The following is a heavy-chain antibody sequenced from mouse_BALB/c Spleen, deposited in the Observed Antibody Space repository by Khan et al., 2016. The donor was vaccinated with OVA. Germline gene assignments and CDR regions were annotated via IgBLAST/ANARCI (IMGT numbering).Heavy chain of an antibody. CDR3: TRGGYGGFAY. V-gene: IGHV1S81*02. J-gene: IGHJ3*01. Sequence: VQLQESGAELVKPGASVKLSCKASGYTFTSYYMYWVKQRPGQGLEWIGEINPSNGGTNFNEKFTNKATLTVDKSSSTAYMQLSSLTSEDAAVYCCTRGGYGGFAYWGQGTLVTVSA. CDR1: GYTFTSYY. CDR2: INPSNGGT. D-gene: IGHD1-2*01.